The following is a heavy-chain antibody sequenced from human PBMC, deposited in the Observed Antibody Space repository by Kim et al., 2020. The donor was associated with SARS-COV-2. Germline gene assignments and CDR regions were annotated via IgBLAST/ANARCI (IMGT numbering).Heavy chain of an antibody. CDR3: ARRGGYGSGGYYNGRGYGMDV. V-gene: IGHV5-10-1*01. J-gene: IGHJ6*02. D-gene: IGHD3-10*01. CDR2: IDPSDSYT. Sequence: GESLKISCKGSGYSFTSYWISWVRQMPGKGLEWMGRIDPSDSYTNYSPSFQGHVTISADKSISTAYLQWSSLKASDTAMYYCARRGGYGSGGYYNGRGYGMDVWGQGTTVTVSS. CDR1: GYSFTSYW.